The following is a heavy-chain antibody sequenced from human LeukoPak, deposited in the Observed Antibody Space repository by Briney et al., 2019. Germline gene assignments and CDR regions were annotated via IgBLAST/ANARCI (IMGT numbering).Heavy chain of an antibody. V-gene: IGHV4-39*01. J-gene: IGHJ4*02. Sequence: SETLSLTCTVSGVSIGSSSYYWGWIRQPPEKGLEWIGRINANGNTHYNPSLKSRVTISVDTSINQFSLRVISVTAADTALYYCASANFGDYVFWGQGTLVTVSS. CDR2: INANGNT. CDR1: GVSIGSSSYY. D-gene: IGHD4-17*01. CDR3: ASANFGDYVF.